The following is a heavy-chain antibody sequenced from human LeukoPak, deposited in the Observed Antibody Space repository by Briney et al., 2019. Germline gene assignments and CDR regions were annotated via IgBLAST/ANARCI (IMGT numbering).Heavy chain of an antibody. V-gene: IGHV3-30*02. D-gene: IGHD1-26*01. CDR2: IRYDGSNK. Sequence: GGSLRLSCAASGFTFSSYGMHWVRQAPGKGREWVAFIRYDGSNKYYADSVKGRFTISRDNSKNTLYLQMNSLRAEDTGVYYCALNSGSYFPGGHWGQGTLVTVSS. CDR3: ALNSGSYFPGGH. CDR1: GFTFSSYG. J-gene: IGHJ4*02.